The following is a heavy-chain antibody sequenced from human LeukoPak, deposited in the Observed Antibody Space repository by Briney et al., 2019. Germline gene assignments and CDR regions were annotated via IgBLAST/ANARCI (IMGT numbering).Heavy chain of an antibody. CDR1: GGTISTHA. V-gene: IGHV1-69*11. J-gene: IGHJ3*01. Sequence: SVKVSCKSSGGTISTHAINWVRQAPGQGLEWMGRIIPILSQTNYALKFRGRFTITADESTNTAYMELSSLKSEDTAVYFCAKVRGSDAFDLWGQGTMVTVSS. CDR2: IIPILSQT. CDR3: AKVRGSDAFDL. D-gene: IGHD3-10*01.